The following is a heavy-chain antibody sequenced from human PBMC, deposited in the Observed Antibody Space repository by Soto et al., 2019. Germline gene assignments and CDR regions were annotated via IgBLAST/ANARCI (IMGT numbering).Heavy chain of an antibody. CDR1: GGSISSGGYY. Sequence: QVQLQESGPGLVKPSQTLSLTCTVSGGSISSGGYYWSWIRQHPGKGLEWIGYIYYSWSTYYNPSLTSRVTRAVDPSKNRFSLKLSSVTAADTAVYYCARRYDFWSAYYFDYWGQGTLVTVSS. CDR3: ARRYDFWSAYYFDY. D-gene: IGHD3-3*01. J-gene: IGHJ4*02. CDR2: IYYSWST. V-gene: IGHV4-31*03.